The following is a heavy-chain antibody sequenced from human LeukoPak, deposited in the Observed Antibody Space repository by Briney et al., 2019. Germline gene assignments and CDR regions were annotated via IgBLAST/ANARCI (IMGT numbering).Heavy chain of an antibody. CDR2: ISSSSSYI. V-gene: IGHV3-21*01. Sequence: GSLRLSCAASGFAFSSYSMNWVRQAPGKGLEWVSSISSSSSYIYYADSVKGRFTISRDNAKNSLYLQMNSLRAEDTAVYYCARVLGGYYDSSGYNSGAFDIWGQGTMVTVSS. CDR1: GFAFSSYS. D-gene: IGHD3-22*01. CDR3: ARVLGGYYDSSGYNSGAFDI. J-gene: IGHJ3*02.